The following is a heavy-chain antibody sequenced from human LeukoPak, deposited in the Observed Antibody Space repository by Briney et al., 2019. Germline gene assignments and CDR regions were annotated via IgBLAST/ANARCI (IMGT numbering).Heavy chain of an antibody. CDR1: GGSISSYY. Sequence: PSETLSLTCTVSGGSISSYYWSWIRQPPGKGLEWIGSIYYSGSTYYNLSLKSRVTISVDTSKNQFSLKLSSVTAADTAVYYCARQEVIVVPAAMSLTYFDYWGQGTLVTVSS. D-gene: IGHD2-2*01. CDR2: IYYSGST. CDR3: ARQEVIVVPAAMSLTYFDY. V-gene: IGHV4-59*05. J-gene: IGHJ4*02.